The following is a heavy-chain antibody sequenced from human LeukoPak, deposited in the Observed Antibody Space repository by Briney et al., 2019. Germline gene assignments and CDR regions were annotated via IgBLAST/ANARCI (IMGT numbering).Heavy chain of an antibody. CDR1: GYNFDNYW. J-gene: IGHJ4*02. Sequence: GESLKISCKGSGYNFDNYWIAWVRQTPGKGLEWMGIIFPGDSNTRYSPSFQGQVTISADKSINTAYLQWSSLKASDTAIYYCAREQQLVLFDYWGQGALVTVSS. CDR2: IFPGDSNT. V-gene: IGHV5-51*01. CDR3: AREQQLVLFDY. D-gene: IGHD1-1*01.